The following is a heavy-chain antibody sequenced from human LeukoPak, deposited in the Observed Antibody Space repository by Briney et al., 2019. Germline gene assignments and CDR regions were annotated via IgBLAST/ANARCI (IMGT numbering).Heavy chain of an antibody. CDR3: ARGDPTVTTRFFSWSVPPKYYYYGMDV. CDR1: GYTFTSYD. V-gene: IGHV1-8*01. Sequence: ASVKVSCKASGYTFTSYDINWVRQATGQGLEWMGWMNPNSGNTGYAQKFQGRVTMTRNTSISTAYMELSSLRSEDTAAYYCARGDPTVTTRFFSWSVPPKYYYYGMDVWGQGTTVTVSS. J-gene: IGHJ6*02. D-gene: IGHD4-17*01. CDR2: MNPNSGNT.